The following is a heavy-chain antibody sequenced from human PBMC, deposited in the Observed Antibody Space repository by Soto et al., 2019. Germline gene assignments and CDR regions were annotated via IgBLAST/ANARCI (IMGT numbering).Heavy chain of an antibody. V-gene: IGHV3-48*02. CDR3: ARRVTGYHYYGMDV. CDR1: GFIFNSYS. Sequence: GGSLRLSCAASGFIFNSYSMNWVRQAPEKGLEWVSYISSGSGTIYYADSVKGRFTISRDNAKNSLSLQMNSLRDEDTAVYYCARRVTGYHYYGMDVWGQGTTVTVSS. CDR2: ISSGSGTI. J-gene: IGHJ6*02.